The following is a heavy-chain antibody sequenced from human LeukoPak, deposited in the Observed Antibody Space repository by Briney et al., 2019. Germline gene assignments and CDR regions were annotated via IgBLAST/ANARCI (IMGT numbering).Heavy chain of an antibody. V-gene: IGHV3-7*03. CDR2: IKLDGSEK. CDR3: AKDHGRTSGPDY. D-gene: IGHD2-8*02. CDR1: GFTFGKYW. Sequence: GGSLRLSCVASGFTFGKYWMSWVRQAPGKGLEWVANIKLDGSEKNYVDSVEGRFTISRDNTKNSLYLQMNSLRVEDTAVFYCAKDHGRTSGPDYWGQGTLVTVSS. J-gene: IGHJ4*02.